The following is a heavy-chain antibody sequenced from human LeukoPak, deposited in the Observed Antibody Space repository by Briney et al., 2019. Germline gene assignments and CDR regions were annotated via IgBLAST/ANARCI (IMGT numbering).Heavy chain of an antibody. CDR3: ASVYSSSGSGDY. D-gene: IGHD6-13*01. CDR1: GGTFSSYA. CDR2: INPNSGGT. J-gene: IGHJ4*02. Sequence: ASVKVSCKASGGTFSSYAISWVRQAPGQGLEWMGRINPNSGGTNYAQKFQGRVTMTRDTSISTAYMELSRLRSDDTAVYYCASVYSSSGSGDYWGQGTLVTVSS. V-gene: IGHV1-2*06.